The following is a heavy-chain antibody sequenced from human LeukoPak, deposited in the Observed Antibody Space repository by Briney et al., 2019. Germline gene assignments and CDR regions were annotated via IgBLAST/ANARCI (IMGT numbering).Heavy chain of an antibody. CDR1: GGSISSSSYY. V-gene: IGHV4-39*07. CDR2: IYYSGST. J-gene: IGHJ4*02. CDR3: AREPYYDFWSGYADY. D-gene: IGHD3-3*01. Sequence: SETLSLTCTVSGGSISSSSYYWGWIRQPPGKGLEWIESIYYSGSTYYNPSLKSRVTISVDTSKSQFSLKLSSVTAADTAVYYCAREPYYDFWSGYADYWGQGTLVTVSS.